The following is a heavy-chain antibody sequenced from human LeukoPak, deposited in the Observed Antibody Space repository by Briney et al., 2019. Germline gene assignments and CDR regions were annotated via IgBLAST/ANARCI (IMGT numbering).Heavy chain of an antibody. V-gene: IGHV3-11*01. CDR3: AKGHTYGMI. CDR1: GFTFSDFY. D-gene: IGHD5-18*01. J-gene: IGHJ1*01. CDR2: ISATGTTM. Sequence: PAGSLRLSCAASGFTFSDFYMSWLRQTPGKGLEWISYISATGTTMDYADSVKGRFTISRDNAKDSLYLQMNNLGAEDTAVYHCAKGHTYGMIWGPGTLVTVSS.